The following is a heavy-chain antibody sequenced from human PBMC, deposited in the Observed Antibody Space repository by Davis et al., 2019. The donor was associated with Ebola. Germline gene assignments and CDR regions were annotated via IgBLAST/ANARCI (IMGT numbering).Heavy chain of an antibody. J-gene: IGHJ6*03. V-gene: IGHV3-21*01. CDR1: GFTFSSYS. CDR3: ARELAHYYYYMDV. Sequence: GESLKISCAASGFTFSSYSMNWVRQAPGKGLEWVSSISSSSSYIYYADSVKGRFTISRDNAKNSLYLQMNSLRAEDTAVYYCARELAHYYYYMDVWGKGTTVTVSS. CDR2: ISSSSSYI.